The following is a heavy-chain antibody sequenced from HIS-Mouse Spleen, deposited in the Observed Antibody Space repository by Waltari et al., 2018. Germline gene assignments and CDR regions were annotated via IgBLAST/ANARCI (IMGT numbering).Heavy chain of an antibody. D-gene: IGHD6-13*01. V-gene: IGHV3-53*01. CDR3: ARGGLAAAGWYFDL. Sequence: EVQLVESGGGLIQPGGSLRLSCAASGFTVSSNYMSWVRQAPGKGVVWVSVIYRGGSTYYADSVKGRFTISRDNSKNTLYLQMNSLRAEDTAVYYCARGGLAAAGWYFDLWGRGTLVTVSS. CDR2: IYRGGST. J-gene: IGHJ2*01. CDR1: GFTVSSNY.